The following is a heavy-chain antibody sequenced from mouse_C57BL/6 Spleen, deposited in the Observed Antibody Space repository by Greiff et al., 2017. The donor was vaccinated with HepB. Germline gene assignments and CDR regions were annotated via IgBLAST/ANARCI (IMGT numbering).Heavy chain of an antibody. D-gene: IGHD1-1*01. CDR3: TPYYYGSSGYFDY. Sequence: VQLQQSGAELVRPGASVKLSCTASGFNIKDYYMHWVKQRPEQGLEWIGRIDPEDGDTEYAPKFQGKATMTADTSSNTAYLQLSSLTSEDTAVYYCTPYYYGSSGYFDYWGQGTTRTVSS. J-gene: IGHJ2*01. V-gene: IGHV14-1*01. CDR1: GFNIKDYY. CDR2: IDPEDGDT.